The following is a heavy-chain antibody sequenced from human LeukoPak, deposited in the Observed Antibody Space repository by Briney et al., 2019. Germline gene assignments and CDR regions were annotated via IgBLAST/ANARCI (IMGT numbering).Heavy chain of an antibody. CDR1: GGTFSSYA. Sequence: SVKVSCKASGGTFSSYAISWVRQAPGQGLEWMGGIIPIFGTANYAQKFQGRVTITADESTSTAYMELSSLRSEDTAVYYCASQSIAARPDNFPVGPYYYYYMDVWGKGTTVTVSS. CDR2: IIPIFGTA. CDR3: ASQSIAARPDNFPVGPYYYYYMDV. D-gene: IGHD6-6*01. J-gene: IGHJ6*03. V-gene: IGHV1-69*13.